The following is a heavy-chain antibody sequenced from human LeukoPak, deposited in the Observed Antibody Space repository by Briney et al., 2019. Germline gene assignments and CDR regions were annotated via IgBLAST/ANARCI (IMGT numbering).Heavy chain of an antibody. J-gene: IGHJ4*02. Sequence: PSETLSLTCTVSGGSISSYYWSWIRQPTGKGLEWIGYIYHSESTNYNLSLKSRVTISADTSKNQFSLKLSSVTAADTAVYYCARGGWLRLYYFDYWGQGTLVSVSS. D-gene: IGHD5-12*01. CDR2: IYHSEST. CDR1: GGSISSYY. CDR3: ARGGWLRLYYFDY. V-gene: IGHV4-59*01.